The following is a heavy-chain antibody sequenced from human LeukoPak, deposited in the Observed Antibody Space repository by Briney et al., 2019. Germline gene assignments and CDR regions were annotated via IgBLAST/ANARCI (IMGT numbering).Heavy chain of an antibody. J-gene: IGHJ4*02. CDR1: GFAFSRYS. CDR2: ISSSSSFI. D-gene: IGHD2-2*01. V-gene: IGHV3-21*01. CDR3: ARDPPLGSCSTISCPHLDY. Sequence: PGGSLRLSCAASGFAFSRYSMNWVRQAPGEGLEWVSSISSSSSFIYYADSVKGRFTISRDNAKNSLYLQMNSLRAEDTAVYYCARDPPLGSCSTISCPHLDYWGQGTLVTVSS.